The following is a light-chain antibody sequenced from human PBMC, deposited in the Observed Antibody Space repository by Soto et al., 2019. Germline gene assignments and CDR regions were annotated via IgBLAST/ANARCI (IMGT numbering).Light chain of an antibody. V-gene: IGLV2-14*01. CDR2: DVS. Sequence: QSVLTQPDSVSGSPGQSVTISCTGTSSDVGGYNYVSWYQQHPGKAPKLMIYDVSNRPSGVSNRFSGSNSGNTASLTISGLQAEEEADYYCSSYTSSSPWVFGGGTKVTVL. J-gene: IGLJ3*02. CDR3: SSYTSSSPWV. CDR1: SSDVGGYNY.